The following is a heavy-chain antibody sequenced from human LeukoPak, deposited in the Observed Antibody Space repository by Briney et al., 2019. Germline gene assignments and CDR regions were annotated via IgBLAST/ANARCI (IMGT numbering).Heavy chain of an antibody. CDR2: INHSGST. Sequence: SETLSLTCAVYGGSFSGYYWSWIRRPPGKGLEWIGEINHSGSTNYNPSLKSRVTISVDTSKNQFSLKLSSVTAADTAVYYCARPNYYGSGSYPHWGQGTLVTVSS. CDR3: ARPNYYGSGSYPH. V-gene: IGHV4-34*01. D-gene: IGHD3-10*01. J-gene: IGHJ4*02. CDR1: GGSFSGYY.